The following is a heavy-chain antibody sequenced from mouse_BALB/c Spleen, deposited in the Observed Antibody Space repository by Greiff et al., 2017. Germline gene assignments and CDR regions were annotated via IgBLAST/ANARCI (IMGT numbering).Heavy chain of an antibody. CDR2: INPSSGYT. D-gene: IGHD2-14*01. Sequence: VQGVESGAELARPGASVKMSCKASGYTFTSYTMHWVKQRPGQGLEWIGYINPSSGYTNYNQKFKDKATLTADKSSSTAYMQLSSLTSEDSAVYYCARGGVRRTQYYAMDYWGQGTSVTVSS. CDR3: ARGGVRRTQYYAMDY. J-gene: IGHJ4*01. V-gene: IGHV1-4*01. CDR1: GYTFTSYT.